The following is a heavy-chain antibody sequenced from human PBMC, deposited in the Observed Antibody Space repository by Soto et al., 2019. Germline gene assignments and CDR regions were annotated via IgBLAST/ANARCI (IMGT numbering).Heavy chain of an antibody. D-gene: IGHD1-7*01. Sequence: PSETLSLTCTVSSGSINSFYWAWMRQPAGKGLEWIGRIHSSGTTNYNPSLSSRVTMSVDPSKNQFSLRLTSVTAADTAVYYCARDRIIGTSYSDSWGQGILVTVSS. CDR3: ARDRIIGTSYSDS. CDR1: SGSINSFY. J-gene: IGHJ4*02. V-gene: IGHV4-4*07. CDR2: IHSSGTT.